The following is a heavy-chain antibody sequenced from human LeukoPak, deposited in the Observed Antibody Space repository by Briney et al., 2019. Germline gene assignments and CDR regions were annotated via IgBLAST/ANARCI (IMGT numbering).Heavy chain of an antibody. D-gene: IGHD6-19*01. CDR3: ARAHSSGWYG. CDR1: GGSLSGYY. Sequence: DPSETLSLTCAVYGGSLSGYYWSWIRQPPGRGLEWIGEINHSGSTNYNPSLKSRVTISVDTSKNQFSLKLSSVTAADTAVYYCARAHSSGWYGWGQGTMVTVSS. CDR2: INHSGST. V-gene: IGHV4-34*01. J-gene: IGHJ3*01.